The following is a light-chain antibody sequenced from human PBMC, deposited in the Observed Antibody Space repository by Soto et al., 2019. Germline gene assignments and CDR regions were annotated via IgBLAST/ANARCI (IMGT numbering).Light chain of an antibody. J-gene: IGKJ1*01. CDR1: QSVSSN. Sequence: EIVMTQSPATLSVSPGERATLSCRASQSVSSNLAWYQQKPGQAPRLLIYGASTRATGIPARFSGSGSGTAFTLTITSLQSEDFVVYYCQQYNNWPMTFGQGTKVEIK. V-gene: IGKV3-15*01. CDR2: GAS. CDR3: QQYNNWPMT.